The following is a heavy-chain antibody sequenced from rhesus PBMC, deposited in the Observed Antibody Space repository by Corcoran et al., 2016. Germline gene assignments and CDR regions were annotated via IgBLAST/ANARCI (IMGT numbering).Heavy chain of an antibody. CDR2: ISYTGGST. Sequence: EVQLVESGGGLAKPGGSLRLSCAASGFSFSDYYMYWVRQAPGKGVGWVSGISYTGGSTYYADSVKGRFTISRENAKNTLYLQMDSLRAEDTAVYYCARDDWGDYEGDYWGQGVLVTVSS. CDR3: ARDDWGDYEGDY. CDR1: GFSFSDYY. V-gene: IGHV3S18*01. D-gene: IGHD3-34*01. J-gene: IGHJ4*01.